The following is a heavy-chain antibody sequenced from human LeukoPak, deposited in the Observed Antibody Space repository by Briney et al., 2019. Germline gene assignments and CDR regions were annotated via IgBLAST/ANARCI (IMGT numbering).Heavy chain of an antibody. D-gene: IGHD1-26*01. V-gene: IGHV3-23*01. CDR3: AKDGVGATSLDC. CDR1: GFTLSSYA. J-gene: IGHJ4*02. CDR2: ISGSGGGT. Sequence: GGSLRLSCAASGFTLSSYAMSWVRQAPGKGLEWVSAISGSGGGTYYAGSVKGRFTISRDNSRNTLYLQMNSLRAEDTAVYYCAKDGVGATSLDCWGQGTLVTVSS.